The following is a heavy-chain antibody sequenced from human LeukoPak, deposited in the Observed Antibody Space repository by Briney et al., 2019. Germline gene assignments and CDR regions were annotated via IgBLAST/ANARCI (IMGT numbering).Heavy chain of an antibody. J-gene: IGHJ4*02. CDR2: ISNSGTTI. D-gene: IGHD1-1*01. Sequence: QPGGFLRLSCAASGFTFNNYAMNWVRQAPGKGLEWISYISNSGTTIYYADSAKGRFTISRDTAMKSLYLQMNSLRAEDTAVYYCARDQDWMFDYWGQGILVTVSS. CDR1: GFTFNNYA. V-gene: IGHV3-48*01. CDR3: ARDQDWMFDY.